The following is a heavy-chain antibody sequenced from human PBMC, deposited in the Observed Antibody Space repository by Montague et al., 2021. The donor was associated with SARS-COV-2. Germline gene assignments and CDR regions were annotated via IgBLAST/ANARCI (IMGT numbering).Heavy chain of an antibody. J-gene: IGHJ4*02. Sequence: SETLSLTCAVYGGSFSGYYWSWIRQPPGKGLEWIGEINHSGSTNNNPSLKSRVTISVDTSKNQFSLKLSSVTAADTAVYYCAREGGWTHIVVVPAAYYFDYWGQGTLVTVSS. CDR1: GGSFSGYY. D-gene: IGHD2-2*01. CDR3: AREGGWTHIVVVPAAYYFDY. V-gene: IGHV4-34*01. CDR2: INHSGST.